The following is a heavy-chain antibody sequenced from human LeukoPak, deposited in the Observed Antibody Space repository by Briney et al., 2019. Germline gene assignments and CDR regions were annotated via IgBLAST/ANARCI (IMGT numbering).Heavy chain of an antibody. CDR2: IYYSGST. J-gene: IGHJ4*02. Sequence: SETLSLTCTVSGGSISSYYWSWIRQPPGKGLEWIGYIYYSGSTNYNPSLKSRVTISVDTSKNQFSLKLSSVTAADTAVYYCASAYYCDSSGYYRWGQGTLVTVSS. V-gene: IGHV4-59*01. D-gene: IGHD3-22*01. CDR3: ASAYYCDSSGYYR. CDR1: GGSISSYY.